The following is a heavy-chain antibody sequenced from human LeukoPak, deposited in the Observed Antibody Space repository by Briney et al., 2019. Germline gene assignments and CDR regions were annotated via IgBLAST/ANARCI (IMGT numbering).Heavy chain of an antibody. CDR1: GITFSTYA. J-gene: IGHJ6*02. V-gene: IGHV3-21*01. CDR2: ISSSSSYI. Sequence: PGGSLRLSCVASGITFSTYAMNWVRQAPGKGLEWVSSISSSSSYIYYADSVKGRFTISRDNAKNSLYLRMNSLRAEDTAVYYCARVSTPYYYGMDVWGQGTTVTVSS. CDR3: ARVSTPYYYGMDV. D-gene: IGHD2-2*01.